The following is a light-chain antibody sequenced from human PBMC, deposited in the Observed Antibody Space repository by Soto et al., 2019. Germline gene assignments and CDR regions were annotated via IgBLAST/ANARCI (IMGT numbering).Light chain of an antibody. J-gene: IGLJ1*01. Sequence: QSVLTQPPSASGTPGQRVTISCSGSSSNIGSNTVNWYQQLPGTAPKLLVYSNSQRPSGVPDRFSGSKSGTSASLAISGIQSEDEASYYCAAWDDSLNGYVFGTGTKVTVL. CDR1: SSNIGSNT. CDR2: SNS. V-gene: IGLV1-44*01. CDR3: AAWDDSLNGYV.